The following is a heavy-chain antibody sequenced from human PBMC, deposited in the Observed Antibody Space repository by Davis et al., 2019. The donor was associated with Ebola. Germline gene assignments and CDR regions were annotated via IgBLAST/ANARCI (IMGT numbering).Heavy chain of an antibody. CDR1: GVSISSGDYY. J-gene: IGHJ5*02. CDR3: ARDSFYTDNSGYAVAYNWFDP. Sequence: PSETLSLTCTVSGVSISSGDYYWSWIRQSPGTGLEWLGYVHHTGITYYNPSPKSRLSISVDTSNNHFSLSLTSVTAADTAVYFCARDSFYTDNSGYAVAYNWFDPWGQGTQVTVSS. D-gene: IGHD3-22*01. CDR2: VHHTGIT. V-gene: IGHV4-30-4*01.